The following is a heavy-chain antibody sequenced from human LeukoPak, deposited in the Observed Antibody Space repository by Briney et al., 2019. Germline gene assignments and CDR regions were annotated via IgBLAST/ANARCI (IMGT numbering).Heavy chain of an antibody. J-gene: IGHJ4*02. CDR2: ISAYNGNT. CDR3: ARVHTGTRDFDY. V-gene: IGHV1-18*01. CDR1: GYTFTSYG. D-gene: IGHD1-1*01. Sequence: ASVKVSCKASGYTFTSYGISWVRQAPGQGLEWMGWISAYNGNTNYAQKLQGRVTMTTDTSTSTANMELRSLRSDDTALYYCARVHTGTRDFDYWGQGTLVTVSS.